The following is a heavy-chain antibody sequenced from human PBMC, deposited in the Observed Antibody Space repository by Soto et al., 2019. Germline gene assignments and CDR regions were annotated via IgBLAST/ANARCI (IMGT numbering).Heavy chain of an antibody. Sequence: QIQLVQSGAEVKKPGASVKVSCKASGYTFSSYHITWVRQAPGQGLEWMGWISAYNGNTNYAQNLQGRVTMTTDPSTITAYMELRSLRSDDTAVYYCARDRPPVDYWGQGTLVTVSS. CDR3: ARDRPPVDY. CDR1: GYTFSSYH. CDR2: ISAYNGNT. V-gene: IGHV1-18*01. J-gene: IGHJ4*02.